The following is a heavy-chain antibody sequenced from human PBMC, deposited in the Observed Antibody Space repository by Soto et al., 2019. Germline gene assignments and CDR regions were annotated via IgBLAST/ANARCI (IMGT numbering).Heavy chain of an antibody. V-gene: IGHV4-31*03. CDR1: GGSISSGVYY. CDR3: AIYDSSGSRGFQH. D-gene: IGHD3-22*01. Sequence: QVQLQESGPGLVKPSQTLSLTCTVSGGSISSGVYYWSWIRQHPGKGLEWIGYIFYSGSTYYNPSLKSRVTISVDTSKNQFSLKLSSVTAADTAVYYCAIYDSSGSRGFQHWGHGTLITVSS. J-gene: IGHJ1*01. CDR2: IFYSGST.